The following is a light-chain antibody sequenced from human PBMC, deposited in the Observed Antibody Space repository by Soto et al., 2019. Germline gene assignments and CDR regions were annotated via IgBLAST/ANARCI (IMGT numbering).Light chain of an antibody. CDR3: LQYNSLYT. J-gene: IGKJ2*01. V-gene: IGKV1-5*03. Sequence: IQMTQSPSTLSASVGDRVTITCRASQGLSGWLAWYQQKPGNAPKLLIYKTSSLESGVPSRFSGSGSGTEFTLTIRSLQPDDFATYYCLQYNSLYTFGQGTKLEIK. CDR2: KTS. CDR1: QGLSGW.